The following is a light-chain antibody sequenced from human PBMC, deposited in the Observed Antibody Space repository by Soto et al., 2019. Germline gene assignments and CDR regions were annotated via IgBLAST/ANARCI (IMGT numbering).Light chain of an antibody. CDR1: QTVSSN. CDR2: GAS. Sequence: EIVMTQSPATLSVSPGERATLSCRASQTVSSNLAWYQQKPGQAPRLLIYGASTRATGIPARFSGSGSGTEFTLIISSLQSEDFAVYYCQQYNKWPPWTFGQGTKVDI. V-gene: IGKV3-15*01. CDR3: QQYNKWPPWT. J-gene: IGKJ1*01.